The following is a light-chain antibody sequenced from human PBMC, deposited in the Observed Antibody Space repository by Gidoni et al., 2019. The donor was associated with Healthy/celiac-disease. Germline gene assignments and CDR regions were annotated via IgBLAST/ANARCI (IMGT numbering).Light chain of an antibody. CDR3: QQYGSSPRV. J-gene: IGKJ4*01. V-gene: IGKV3-20*01. CDR2: GAS. CDR1: QSVSRSY. Sequence: IVLTQSQGTLSLSPGERATLSCRASQSVSRSYLAWYQQKPGQAPRLLIYGASSRATGIPDRFSCSGSGTDFTLTISRLEPEDFAVYYCQQYGSSPRVFGGGTKVEIK.